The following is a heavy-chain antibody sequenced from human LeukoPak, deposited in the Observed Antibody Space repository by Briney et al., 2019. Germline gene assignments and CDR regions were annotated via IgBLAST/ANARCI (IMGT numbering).Heavy chain of an antibody. CDR2: MSNSIATK. J-gene: IGHJ3*02. Sequence: GGSLRLSCATSGFTFSNYEMNWVRQAPGMGLEWVSYMSNSIATKYYADSVKGRFTVSRDNAKNSLYLQMDSLTAEDTAVYFCVRDGSGSYDGAFDIWGQGTMVTVSS. V-gene: IGHV3-48*03. CDR3: VRDGSGSYDGAFDI. D-gene: IGHD3-10*01. CDR1: GFTFSNYE.